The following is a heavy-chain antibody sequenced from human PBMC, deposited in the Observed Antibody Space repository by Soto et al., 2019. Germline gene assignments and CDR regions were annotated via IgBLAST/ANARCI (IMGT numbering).Heavy chain of an antibody. D-gene: IGHD3-10*01. CDR1: GFTFDDYG. CDR2: INWNGGST. Sequence: EVQLVESGGGVVRPGGSLRLSCAASGFTFDDYGMTWVRQAPGKGLEWVSGINWNGGSTGYADSVKDRFTISRDNAKNSLYLQMNSLRAEDTAVYYCARADSGAGSYYYYYCMDVWGQGTTVTVSS. J-gene: IGHJ6*02. CDR3: ARADSGAGSYYYYYCMDV. V-gene: IGHV3-20*04.